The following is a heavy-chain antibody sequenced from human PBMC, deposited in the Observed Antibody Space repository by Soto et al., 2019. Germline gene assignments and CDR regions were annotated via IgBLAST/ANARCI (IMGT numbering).Heavy chain of an antibody. D-gene: IGHD3-3*01. V-gene: IGHV4-30-4*01. CDR1: GGSIRSADYC. J-gene: IGHJ6*02. CDR3: DREAMRDLWSRGLDV. CDR2: IYSSELT. Sequence: PSETPSLTCTVSGGSIRSADYCWSWVRQPPGNGLEWIGSIYSSELTYYNPSLQSRVTISVDTSKQQFSLKLSSMTAADTAVYDCDREAMRDLWSRGLDVWGQGPTVS.